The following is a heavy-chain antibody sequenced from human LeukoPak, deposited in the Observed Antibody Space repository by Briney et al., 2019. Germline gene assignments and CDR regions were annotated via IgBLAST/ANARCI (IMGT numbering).Heavy chain of an antibody. CDR3: ARFTLYYYGSGSLNAYYFDY. J-gene: IGHJ4*02. Sequence: SETLSLTCAAYGGSSSGYYWSWIRQPPGKGLEWIGEINHSGSTNYNPSLKSRVTISVDTSKNQFSLKLSSVTAADTAVYYCARFTLYYYGSGSLNAYYFDYWGQGTLVTVSS. CDR2: INHSGST. D-gene: IGHD3-10*01. V-gene: IGHV4-34*01. CDR1: GGSSSGYY.